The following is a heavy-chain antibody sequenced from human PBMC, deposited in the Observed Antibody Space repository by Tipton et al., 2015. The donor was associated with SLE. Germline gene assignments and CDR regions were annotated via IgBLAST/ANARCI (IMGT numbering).Heavy chain of an antibody. J-gene: IGHJ5*02. V-gene: IGHV3-53*01. CDR2: IYSGGTT. D-gene: IGHD4-11*01. CDR1: IFTFTDAW. Sequence: GSLRLSCAASIFTFTDAWMSWVRQAPGKGLEWVSVIYSGGTTYYADSVKGRFNISRDNSKNTLYLQMDSLRAEDTAVYYCAGGPVIGFNWFDPWGQGTLVTVSS. CDR3: AGGPVIGFNWFDP.